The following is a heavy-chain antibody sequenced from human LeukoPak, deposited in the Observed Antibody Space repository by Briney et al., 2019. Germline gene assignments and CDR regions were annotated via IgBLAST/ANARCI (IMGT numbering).Heavy chain of an antibody. Sequence: ASVKVSCKSAGYTFTSNGISWVRQPPGQGLEWMGWISAYNGNTNNSHKLQVRVTMTTDTSTSTDYMELRSLRSDDTVLYYCARADGYSLAFDYWGQGTLVTVSS. CDR1: GYTFTSNG. CDR2: ISAYNGNT. CDR3: ARADGYSLAFDY. V-gene: IGHV1-18*01. D-gene: IGHD5-18*01. J-gene: IGHJ4*02.